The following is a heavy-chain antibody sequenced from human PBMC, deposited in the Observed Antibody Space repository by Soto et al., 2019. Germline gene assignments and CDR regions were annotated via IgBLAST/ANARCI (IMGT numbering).Heavy chain of an antibody. CDR1: GYTFTGYY. CDR2: IIPMFGTP. CDR3: ATSEGRDGYSFDY. Sequence: SVKVSCKASGYTFTGYYMHWVRQAPGQGLEWMGWIIPMFGTPHYAEKFQDRVTITADESTGTAYLELSSLTSEDTAVYYCATSEGRDGYSFDYWGPGTLVTVSS. J-gene: IGHJ4*02. V-gene: IGHV1-69*13. D-gene: IGHD5-12*01.